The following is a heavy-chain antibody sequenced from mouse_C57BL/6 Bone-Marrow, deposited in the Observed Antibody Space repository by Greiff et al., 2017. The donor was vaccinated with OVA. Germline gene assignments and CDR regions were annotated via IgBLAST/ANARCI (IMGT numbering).Heavy chain of an antibody. D-gene: IGHD2-3*01. J-gene: IGHJ2*01. CDR1: GYTFTSYW. V-gene: IGHV1-55*01. CDR3: ARWGWLSQTFDY. CDR2: IYPGSGST. Sequence: VQLQQPGAELVKPGASVKMSCKASGYTFTSYWITWVKQRPGQGLEWIGDIYPGSGSTNYNEKFKSKATLTVATSSSTAYMKLSSLISEDSAVYYCARWGWLSQTFDYWGQGTTLTVSS.